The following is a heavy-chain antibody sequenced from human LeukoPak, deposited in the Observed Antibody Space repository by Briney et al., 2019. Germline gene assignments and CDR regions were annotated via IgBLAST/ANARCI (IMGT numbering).Heavy chain of an antibody. Sequence: GGSLRLSCVASGILVSSNYMSWVRQAPGKGLEWVGRIKSKTDGGTTDYAAPVKGRFTISRDDSKNTLYLQMNSLKTEDTAVYYCTSSMVRAILDCWGQGTLVTVSS. CDR1: GILVSSNY. J-gene: IGHJ4*02. V-gene: IGHV3-15*01. D-gene: IGHD3-10*01. CDR3: TSSMVRAILDC. CDR2: IKSKTDGGTT.